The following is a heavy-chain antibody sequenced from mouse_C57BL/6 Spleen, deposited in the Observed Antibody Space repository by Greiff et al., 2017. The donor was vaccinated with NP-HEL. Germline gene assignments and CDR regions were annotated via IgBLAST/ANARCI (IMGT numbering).Heavy chain of an antibody. CDR2: IDPEDGDT. D-gene: IGHD1-1*01. CDR3: TTYTTVVGY. J-gene: IGHJ2*01. CDR1: GFNIKDYY. V-gene: IGHV14-1*01. Sequence: VQLQQSGAELVRPGASVKLSCTASGFNIKDYYMPCVTQRPDQGLAWIVRIDPEDGDTEYAPQFQGKATMTADTSSNTAYLQLSSLTSEDTAVYYCTTYTTVVGYWGQGTTLTVSS.